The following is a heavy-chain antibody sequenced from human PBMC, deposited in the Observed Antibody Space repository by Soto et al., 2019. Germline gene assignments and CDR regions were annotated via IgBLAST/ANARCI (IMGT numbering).Heavy chain of an antibody. J-gene: IGHJ4*02. CDR1: GFIVSSST. CDR2: ISSDSNYI. Sequence: EVQLVESGGGQVKPGGSLRLSCAASGFIVSSSTMNWVHQAPGKGLEWVASISSDSNYIFYAESVKGRFSISRDDAQNSLYLHLNSLRADDTAAYYCAVDLRFSSWSPTHGYWGPGTLVIVSS. V-gene: IGHV3-21*01. D-gene: IGHD3-3*01. CDR3: AVDLRFSSWSPTHGY.